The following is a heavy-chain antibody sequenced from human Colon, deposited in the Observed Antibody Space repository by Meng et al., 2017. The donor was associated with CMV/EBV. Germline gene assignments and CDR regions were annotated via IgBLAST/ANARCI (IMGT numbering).Heavy chain of an antibody. D-gene: IGHD3-3*01. CDR2: IRSKAYGGTT. Sequence: GGSLRLSCTASGFTFGDYAMSWVRQAPGKGLEWVGFIRSKAYGGTTEYAASVKGRFTISRDDSKSIAYLQMNSLKTEDTAVYYCTRVATIFGVVIKYYFDYWGQRTLVTVSS. V-gene: IGHV3-49*04. J-gene: IGHJ4*02. CDR1: GFTFGDYA. CDR3: TRVATIFGVVIKYYFDY.